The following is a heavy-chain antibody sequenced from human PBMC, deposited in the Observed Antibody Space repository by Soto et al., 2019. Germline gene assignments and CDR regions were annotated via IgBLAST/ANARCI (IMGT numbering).Heavy chain of an antibody. CDR2: IYYSGST. D-gene: IGHD2-15*01. Sequence: PSETLSLTCTVSGGSISSSSYYWGWIRQPPGKGPEWIGSIYYSGSTYYNPSLKSRVTISVDTSKNQFSLKLSSVTAADTAVYYCARPHGLKRAPSGGNWFDPWGQGTLVTVSS. CDR3: ARPHGLKRAPSGGNWFDP. J-gene: IGHJ5*02. CDR1: GGSISSSSYY. V-gene: IGHV4-39*01.